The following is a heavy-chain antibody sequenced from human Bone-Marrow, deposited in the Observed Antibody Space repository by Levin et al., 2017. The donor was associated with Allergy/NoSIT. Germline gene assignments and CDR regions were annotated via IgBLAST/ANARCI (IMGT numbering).Heavy chain of an antibody. D-gene: IGHD3-10*01. V-gene: IGHV4-31*03. Sequence: SETLSLTCTVSGGSISSGGYYWSWIRQHPGKGLEWIGYIYYSGSTYYNPSLKSRVTISVDTSKNQFSLKLSSVTAADTAVYYCARDKNSRPVRGAIYNWFDPWGQGTLVTVSS. J-gene: IGHJ5*02. CDR3: ARDKNSRPVRGAIYNWFDP. CDR2: IYYSGST. CDR1: GGSISSGGYY.